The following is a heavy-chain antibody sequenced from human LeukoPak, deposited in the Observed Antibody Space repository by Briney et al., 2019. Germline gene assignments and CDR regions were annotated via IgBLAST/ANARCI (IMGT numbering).Heavy chain of an antibody. CDR2: IRYDGSNK. V-gene: IGHV3-30*02. CDR3: AKPLWDLARGGPYYFDY. J-gene: IGHJ4*02. CDR1: EFTFSSYG. D-gene: IGHD3-16*01. Sequence: PGGSLRLSCAASEFTFSSYGMHWVRQAPGKGLEWVAFIRYDGSNKYYADSVKGRFTISRDNSKNTLYLQINSLRAEDTALYYCAKPLWDLARGGPYYFDYWGQGTLVTVSS.